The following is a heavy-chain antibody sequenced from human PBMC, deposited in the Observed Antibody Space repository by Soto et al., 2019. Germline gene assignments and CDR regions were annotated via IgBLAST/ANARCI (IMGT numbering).Heavy chain of an antibody. CDR3: ARDGEYSSSYYFDY. CDR2: IWYDGSNK. CDR1: GFTFSSYG. Sequence: GGSLRLSCAASGFTFSSYGMHWVRQAPGKGLEWVAVIWYDGSNKYYADSVKGRVTISRDNSKNTLYLQMNSLRAEDTAVYYCARDGEYSSSYYFDYWGQGTLVTVSS. J-gene: IGHJ4*02. V-gene: IGHV3-33*08. D-gene: IGHD6-6*01.